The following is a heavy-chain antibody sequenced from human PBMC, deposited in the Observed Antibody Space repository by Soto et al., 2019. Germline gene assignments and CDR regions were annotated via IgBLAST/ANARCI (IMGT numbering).Heavy chain of an antibody. CDR3: AREGGESSDGLYYFDS. V-gene: IGHV4-30-4*01. J-gene: IGHJ4*02. CDR2: IYDSGNT. CDR1: GGSTSSDNY. Sequence: QVQLQESGPGLVKPSQTLSITCTVSGGSTSSDNYWSWIRQPPGEGLEWIGHIYDSGNTDYNPSLKSRLAISIVTSKNQFSLKLSSVTAADTAVYFCAREGGESSDGLYYFDSWGQGSLVTVSS. D-gene: IGHD3-16*01.